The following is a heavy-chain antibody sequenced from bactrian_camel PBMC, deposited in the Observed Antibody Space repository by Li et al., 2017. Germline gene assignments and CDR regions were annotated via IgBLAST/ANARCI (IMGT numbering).Heavy chain of an antibody. V-gene: IGHV3S39*01. CDR3: ALNSRAERWTPSYDY. J-gene: IGHJ4*01. D-gene: IGHD1*01. CDR1: EFTFHSTC. CDR2: VNRDGDIS. Sequence: HVQLVESGGGSVQAGGSLRLSCAASEFTFHSTCMGWFRQSPGKGLEWVSSVNRDGDISYYVDSVKGRFTISRDNAKNTLYLQMNSLKPEDTAVYYCALNSRAERWTPSYDYWGQGTQVTVS.